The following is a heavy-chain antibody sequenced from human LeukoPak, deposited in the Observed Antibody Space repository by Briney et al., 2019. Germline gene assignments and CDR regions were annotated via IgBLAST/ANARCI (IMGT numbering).Heavy chain of an antibody. J-gene: IGHJ4*02. D-gene: IGHD3-22*01. V-gene: IGHV4-34*01. CDR2: INHSGST. CDR3: ARGSLHYYYASSGYFHY. Sequence: SETLSLTCAVYGGSFSGYYWSWIRQPPGKGLEWIGEINHSGSTNYNPSLKSRVTISVDTSKNQFSLKLSSVTAADTAVYYCARGSLHYYYASSGYFHYWGQATLVTVSS. CDR1: GGSFSGYY.